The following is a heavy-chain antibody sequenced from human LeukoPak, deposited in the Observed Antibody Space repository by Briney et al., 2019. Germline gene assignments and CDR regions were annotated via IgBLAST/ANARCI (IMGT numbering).Heavy chain of an antibody. J-gene: IGHJ6*03. CDR1: GFTFSSYW. V-gene: IGHV3-7*01. CDR3: ARVNNFVVPAAIRYYYYYMDV. Sequence: GGSLRLSCAASGFTFSSYWMSWVRQAPGKGLEWVANIKQDGSEKYYVDSVKGRFTISRDNAKNSLYLQMNSLRAEDTAVYYCARVNNFVVPAAIRYYYYYMDVWGKGTTVTVSS. D-gene: IGHD2-2*01. CDR2: IKQDGSEK.